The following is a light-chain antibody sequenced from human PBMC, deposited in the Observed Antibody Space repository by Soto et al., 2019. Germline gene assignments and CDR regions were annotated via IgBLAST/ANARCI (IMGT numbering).Light chain of an antibody. CDR3: QKYNNWPLT. Sequence: EIVMTQSPATLSVSPGERATLSCRASQSVSSDLAWYHQKPGQAPRLLIYGVSSRATGIPDRFSCSGSGTEFTLTISSLQSEDFAVYYCQKYNNWPLTFGGGTKVDIK. V-gene: IGKV3D-15*01. CDR2: GVS. CDR1: QSVSSD. J-gene: IGKJ4*01.